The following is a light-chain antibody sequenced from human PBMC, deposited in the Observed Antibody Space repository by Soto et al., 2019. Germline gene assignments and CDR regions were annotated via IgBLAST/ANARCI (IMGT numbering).Light chain of an antibody. CDR1: SANIGSNY. Sequence: QSVLTQSPSASGTPGQRVTISCSGSSANIGSNYVYWYQQFPGTAPRLLIYRADQRPSGVPDRFSGSNAGTSASLAIGGLRSEYEAASYCAAWDDTENGLVFGGGTKLTVL. V-gene: IGLV1-47*01. J-gene: IGLJ2*01. CDR2: RAD. CDR3: AAWDDTENGLV.